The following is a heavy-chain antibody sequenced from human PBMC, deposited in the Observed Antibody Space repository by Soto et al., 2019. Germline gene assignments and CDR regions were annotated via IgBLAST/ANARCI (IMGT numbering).Heavy chain of an antibody. J-gene: IGHJ4*02. V-gene: IGHV4-34*01. CDR1: GGSFSGYY. CDR2: INHSGST. D-gene: IGHD3-22*01. Sequence: SETLSLTCAVYGGSFSGYYWSWIRQPPGKGLEWIGEINHSGSTNHNPSLKSRVTISVDTSKNQFSLKLSSVTAADTAVYYCARGTDYYDSSGYGYYFDYWGQGTLVTVSS. CDR3: ARGTDYYDSSGYGYYFDY.